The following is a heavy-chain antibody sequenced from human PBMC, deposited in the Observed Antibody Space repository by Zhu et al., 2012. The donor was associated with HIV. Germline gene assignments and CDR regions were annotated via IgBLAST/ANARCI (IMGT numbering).Heavy chain of an antibody. CDR3: ARGSWRYSYVN. CDR2: IYHSGNT. CDR1: GGSISSGDYY. Sequence: QVQLQESGPGLVKPSQTLSLTCTVSGGSISSGDYYWSWIRQPPGRGLKWIGYIYHSGNTYYNLSLKSRLNMSVDTSKNQFSLRLSSVAAADTAVYYCARGSWRYSYVNWGQGTLVTVSS. V-gene: IGHV4-30-4*08. J-gene: IGHJ4*02. D-gene: IGHD5-18*01.